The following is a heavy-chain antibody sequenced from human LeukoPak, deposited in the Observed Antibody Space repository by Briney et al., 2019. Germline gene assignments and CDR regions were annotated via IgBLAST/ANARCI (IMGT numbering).Heavy chain of an antibody. D-gene: IGHD4-17*01. Sequence: ASVKVSCKASGYTFTSYSVTWVRQAPGQGLEWVGWITTYNNNTKYAREVQGRVTVTTDTSTSTAYMELRSLRSDDTAVYYCARFYRERGDYIDPFGYWGQGTLVTVSS. V-gene: IGHV1-18*01. CDR3: ARFYRERGDYIDPFGY. CDR1: GYTFTSYS. CDR2: ITTYNNNT. J-gene: IGHJ4*02.